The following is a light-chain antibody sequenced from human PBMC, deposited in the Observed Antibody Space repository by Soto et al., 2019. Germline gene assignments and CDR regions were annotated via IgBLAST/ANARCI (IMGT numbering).Light chain of an antibody. CDR1: QSVSSSY. CDR2: GAS. Sequence: EIVLTQSPGTLSLSPGERATLSCRASQSVSSSYLAWYQQKPGQAPRLLIYGASSRATGIPDRFSGSGSGTGFTLTISRLEPEDFALYYCQQYGSSSYTFGQGTKLEIK. CDR3: QQYGSSSYT. J-gene: IGKJ2*01. V-gene: IGKV3-20*01.